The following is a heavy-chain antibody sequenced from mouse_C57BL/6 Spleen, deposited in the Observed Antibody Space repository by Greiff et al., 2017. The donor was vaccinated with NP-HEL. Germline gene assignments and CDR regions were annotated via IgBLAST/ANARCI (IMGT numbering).Heavy chain of an antibody. D-gene: IGHD1-2*01. CDR2: ISDGGSYT. V-gene: IGHV5-4*01. J-gene: IGHJ4*01. CDR3: ARDRGSGGKSLGAMDY. CDR1: GFTFSSYA. Sequence: DVKLQESGGGLVKPGGSLKLSCAASGFTFSSYAMSWVRQTPEKRLEWVATISDGGSYTYYPDNVKGRFTISRDNAKNNLYLQMSHLKSEDTAMYYCARDRGSGGKSLGAMDYWGQGTSVTVSS.